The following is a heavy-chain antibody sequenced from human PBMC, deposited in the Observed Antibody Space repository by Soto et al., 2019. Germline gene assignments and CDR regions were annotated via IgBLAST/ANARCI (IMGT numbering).Heavy chain of an antibody. CDR2: IYNSVHT. CDR3: ARVPDR. J-gene: IGHJ5*02. V-gene: IGHV4-30-4*08. Sequence: SETLSLTCSVSVDSIRSGDYYWSWIRQHPGKGLEWIGYIYNSVHTYYNPSLKSRVTISVDRSKNQFSLKLSSVTAADTAVYYCARVPDRWGQGTLVTVSS. D-gene: IGHD2-2*01. CDR1: VDSIRSGDYY.